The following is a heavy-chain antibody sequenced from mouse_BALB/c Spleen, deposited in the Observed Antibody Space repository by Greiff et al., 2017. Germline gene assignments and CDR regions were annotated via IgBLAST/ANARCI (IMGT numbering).Heavy chain of an antibody. V-gene: IGHV5-12-2*01. Sequence: EVKVVESGGGLVQPGGSLKLSCAASGFTFSSYTMSWVRQTPEKRLEWVAYISNGGGSTYYPDTVKGRFTISRDNAKNTLYLQMSSLKSEYTAMYYCARHPPDGYDSRGYAMDYWGQGTSVTVSS. CDR1: GFTFSSYT. CDR2: ISNGGGST. J-gene: IGHJ4*01. D-gene: IGHD2-2*01. CDR3: ARHPPDGYDSRGYAMDY.